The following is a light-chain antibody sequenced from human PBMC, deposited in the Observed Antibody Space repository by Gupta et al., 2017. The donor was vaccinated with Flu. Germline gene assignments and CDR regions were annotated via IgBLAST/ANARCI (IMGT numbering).Light chain of an antibody. J-gene: IGKJ1*01. V-gene: IGKV1-5*03. CDR3: QQYNAYPWT. Sequence: GDRGTITCRASQTINSWLAWYQQKPGKAPKLVIYKASTLQSGVPSTFGGSGSETEFTLTISSLQPDDFATYYCQQYNAYPWTFGQGTKVELK. CDR2: KAS. CDR1: QTINSW.